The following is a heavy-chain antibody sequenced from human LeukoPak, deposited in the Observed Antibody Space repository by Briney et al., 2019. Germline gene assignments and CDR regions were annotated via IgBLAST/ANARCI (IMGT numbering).Heavy chain of an antibody. Sequence: KPSETLSLTCTVSGGSISSGGYYWSWIRQPPGKGLEWIGYIYHSGSTYYNPSLKSRVTISVDTSKNQFSLKLSSVTAADTAVYYCARPRDSGTYDAFDIWGQGTMVTVSS. J-gene: IGHJ3*02. CDR2: IYHSGST. V-gene: IGHV4-30-2*01. CDR1: GGSISSGGYY. D-gene: IGHD1-7*01. CDR3: ARPRDSGTYDAFDI.